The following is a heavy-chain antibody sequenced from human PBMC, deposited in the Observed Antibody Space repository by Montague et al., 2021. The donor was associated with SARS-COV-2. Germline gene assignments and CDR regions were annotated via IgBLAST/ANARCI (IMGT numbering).Heavy chain of an antibody. D-gene: IGHD3-16*01. J-gene: IGHJ6*02. Sequence: SETLSLTCAVSGGSINTNNWWTWVRQPPGEGLEWIGQILHSGITNYNPSLESRVTISVDKSEIQFSLKLNSVTAADTTIYYCARLPYVNSYGMDVWGQGTTVTVSS. CDR3: ARLPYVNSYGMDV. CDR2: ILHSGIT. V-gene: IGHV4-4*02. CDR1: GGSINTNNW.